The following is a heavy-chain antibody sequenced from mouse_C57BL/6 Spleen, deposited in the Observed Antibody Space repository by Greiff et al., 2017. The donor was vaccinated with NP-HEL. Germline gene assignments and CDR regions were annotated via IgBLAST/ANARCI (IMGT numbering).Heavy chain of an antibody. CDR3: ASPYYYGSSRFAY. V-gene: IGHV1-53*01. Sequence: VKLQQPGTELVKPGASGYTFTSYWMHWVKQRPGQGLEWIGNINPSNGGTNYNEKFKSKATLTVDKSSSTAYMQLSSLTSEDSAVYYCASPYYYGSSRFAYWGQGTLVTVSA. D-gene: IGHD1-1*01. CDR2: INPSNGGT. J-gene: IGHJ3*01. CDR1: GYTFTSYW.